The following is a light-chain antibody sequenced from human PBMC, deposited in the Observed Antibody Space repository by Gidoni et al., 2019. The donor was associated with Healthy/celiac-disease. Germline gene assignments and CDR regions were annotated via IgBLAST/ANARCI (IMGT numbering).Light chain of an antibody. V-gene: IGKV3-20*01. CDR3: QQYGSSPKT. J-gene: IGKJ4*01. Sequence: EIVLTQSPGTLSLSPGERATLSCRASQSVSSSYLAWYQQTPGQAPRLLIYGASSRATGIPDRFSGSGSGTDFTLTISSLEPEDFSVYYCQQYGSSPKTFGGGTKVEIK. CDR1: QSVSSSY. CDR2: GAS.